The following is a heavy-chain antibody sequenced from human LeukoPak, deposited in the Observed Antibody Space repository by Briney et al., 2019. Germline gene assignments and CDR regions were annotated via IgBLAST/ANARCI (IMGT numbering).Heavy chain of an antibody. D-gene: IGHD5-24*01. CDR2: MYHSGGT. Sequence: SETLSLTCTVSGYSISSGYYWGWIRQAPGKGLEWIAIMYHSGGTYYNPSLKSRVTISVDTSKNQFSLKLSSVTAADTAVYYCARAQSNQMATKIWGQGTLVTVSS. CDR3: ARAQSNQMATKI. V-gene: IGHV4-38-2*02. J-gene: IGHJ4*02. CDR1: GYSISSGYY.